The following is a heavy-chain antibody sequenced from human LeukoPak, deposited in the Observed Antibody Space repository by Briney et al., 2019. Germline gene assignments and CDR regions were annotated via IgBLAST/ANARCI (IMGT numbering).Heavy chain of an antibody. CDR1: GGSISSYY. J-gene: IGHJ6*02. CDR3: ARDSRYYDILTGLPYYYGMDV. Sequence: NPSETLSLTWTVSGGSISSYYWSWIRQPPGKGLEWIGYIYYSGSTNYNPSLKSRVTISVDTSKNQFSLKLSSVTAADTAVYYCARDSRYYDILTGLPYYYGMDVWGQGTTVTVSS. D-gene: IGHD3-9*01. CDR2: IYYSGST. V-gene: IGHV4-59*01.